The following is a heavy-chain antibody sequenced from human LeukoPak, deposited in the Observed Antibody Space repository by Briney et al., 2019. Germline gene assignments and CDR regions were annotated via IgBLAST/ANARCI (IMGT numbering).Heavy chain of an antibody. CDR2: ISAYNGNT. Sequence: GASVKVSCKASGYTFTSYGISWVRQAPGQGLEWMGWISAYNGNTNYAQKLQGRVTMTTDTSTSTAYMELRSLRSDDTAVYYCARAGYYDFWSGYYLAWGQGTLVTVSS. V-gene: IGHV1-18*01. D-gene: IGHD3-3*01. CDR3: ARAGYYDFWSGYYLA. CDR1: GYTFTSYG. J-gene: IGHJ5*02.